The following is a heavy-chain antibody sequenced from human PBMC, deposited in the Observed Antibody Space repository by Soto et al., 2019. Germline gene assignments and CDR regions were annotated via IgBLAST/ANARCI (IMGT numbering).Heavy chain of an antibody. V-gene: IGHV3-74*01. CDR1: GFVFTNFW. Sequence: VGSLRLSCEASGFVFTNFWMHWVRHVPGKGLVWVARIDTSGHSTNYAESVKGRFTISRDNAKNTVSLQMNSLRVEDTGVHYCAKDSWYFDLWSQGSQVTVSS. J-gene: IGHJ4*02. CDR3: AKDSWYFDL. CDR2: IDTSGHST. D-gene: IGHD6-13*01.